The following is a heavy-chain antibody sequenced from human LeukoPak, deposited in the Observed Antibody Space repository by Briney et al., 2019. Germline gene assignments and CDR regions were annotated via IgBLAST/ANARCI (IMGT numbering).Heavy chain of an antibody. V-gene: IGHV5-51*01. CDR2: IYPGDSDT. CDR3: VRQGGRGGSIWGSSDC. J-gene: IGHJ4*02. D-gene: IGHD3-16*01. Sequence: GESLQTPCQASGYKSTSFWIGWVRRLPGKGLKWLAMIYPGDSDTRYNPSFEGQVTISADQSVSNVYLQWNSLKASDTAMYYCVRQGGRGGSIWGSSDCWGQGTLVIVSS. CDR1: GYKSTSFW.